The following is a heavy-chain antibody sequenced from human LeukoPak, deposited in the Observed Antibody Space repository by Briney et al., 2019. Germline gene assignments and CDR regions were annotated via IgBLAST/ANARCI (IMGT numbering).Heavy chain of an antibody. CDR3: AKDVVPDSGWDLDH. Sequence: GGSLRLSCAASGFTFSTYPMTWVGQAPGKGLEGVSSIYNSGARTFYPDSVKGRFTVSRNNSKNTLYLEMNSLRAEDTAIYFCAKDVVPDSGWDLDHWGQGTLVTVSS. CDR1: GFTFSTYP. D-gene: IGHD6-19*01. V-gene: IGHV3-23*01. CDR2: IYNSGART. J-gene: IGHJ4*02.